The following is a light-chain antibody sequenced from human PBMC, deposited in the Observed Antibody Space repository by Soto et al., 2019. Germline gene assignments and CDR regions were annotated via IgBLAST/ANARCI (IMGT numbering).Light chain of an antibody. CDR1: SSDVGGYNF. Sequence: QSALTQPASVSGSPGQSVTISCAGTSSDVGGYNFVSWYQQHPGKAPQLMIYDVSSRPSGVSNRFSGSKSGNTASLTISGLQAEDEADYYCSSYTSSYTYVFGTGTKATV. CDR2: DVS. J-gene: IGLJ1*01. V-gene: IGLV2-14*03. CDR3: SSYTSSYTYV.